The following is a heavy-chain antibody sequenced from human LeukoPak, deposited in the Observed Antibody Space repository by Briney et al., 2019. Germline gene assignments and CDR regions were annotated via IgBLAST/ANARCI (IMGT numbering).Heavy chain of an antibody. Sequence: PSETLSLTCTVSGGSISSHYWSWIRQPPGKGLEWIGYIYYSGSTNYNPSLKSRVTISVDTSKNQFSLKLSSVTAADTAVYYCARTEYQLLTDYWGQGTPVTVSS. CDR3: ARTEYQLLTDY. CDR1: GGSISSHY. J-gene: IGHJ4*02. V-gene: IGHV4-59*11. D-gene: IGHD2-2*01. CDR2: IYYSGST.